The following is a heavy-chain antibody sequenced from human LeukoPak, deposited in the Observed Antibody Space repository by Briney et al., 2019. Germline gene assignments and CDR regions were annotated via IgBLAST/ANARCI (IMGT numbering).Heavy chain of an antibody. CDR3: ASGWVSGSYYLENFDY. CDR1: GYIFTSFY. CDR2: IIPIFGTA. V-gene: IGHV1-69*13. J-gene: IGHJ4*02. Sequence: GASVKVSCKASGYIFTSFYMHWVRQAPGQGLEWMGGIIPIFGTANYGQKFQGRVTITADESTSTAYMELSSLRSEDTAVYYCASGWVSGSYYLENFDYWGQGTLVTVSS. D-gene: IGHD1-26*01.